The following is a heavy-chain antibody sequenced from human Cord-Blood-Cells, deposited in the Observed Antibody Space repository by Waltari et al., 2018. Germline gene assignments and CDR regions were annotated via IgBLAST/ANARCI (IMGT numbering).Heavy chain of an antibody. CDR3: ARQSEVPSDGYFDY. CDR2: IYYSGST. J-gene: IGHJ4*02. CDR1: GGSISSHS. D-gene: IGHD2-21*01. V-gene: IGHV4-59*11. Sequence: QVQLQESGPGLVKPSETLSLTCTVSGGSISSHSWSWIRQPPGKGLEWIGYIYYSGSTNYNPSLKSRVTISVDTSKNQFSLKLSSVTAADTAVYYCARQSEVPSDGYFDYWGQGTLVTVSS.